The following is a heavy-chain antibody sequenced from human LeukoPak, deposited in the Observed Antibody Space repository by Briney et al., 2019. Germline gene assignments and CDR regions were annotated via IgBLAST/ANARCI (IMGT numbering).Heavy chain of an antibody. CDR3: ARDRYVGATTAGDSDS. CDR1: GFTFSSYT. J-gene: IGHJ4*02. D-gene: IGHD1-26*01. Sequence: GGSLRLSCAASGFTFSSYTMSWVRQAPGKGLEWVSTITTSDGNTYYADSVKGRFTISRDNAKNSLYLQMNSLRAEDTAVYYCARDRYVGATTAGDSDSWGQGTLVTVSS. V-gene: IGHV3-21*04. CDR2: ITTSDGNT.